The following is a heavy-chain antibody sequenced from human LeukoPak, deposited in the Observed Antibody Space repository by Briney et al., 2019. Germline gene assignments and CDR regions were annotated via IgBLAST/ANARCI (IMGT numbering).Heavy chain of an antibody. J-gene: IGHJ6*03. CDR1: EYTFTGYY. CDR3: ARDAGFITIFGVVITNYYYYMDV. V-gene: IGHV1-2*02. Sequence: ASVKVSCKASEYTFTGYYMHWVRQAPGQGLEWMGWINPNSGGTNYAQKLQGRVTMTTDTSTSTAYMELRSLRSDDTAVYYCARDAGFITIFGVVITNYYYYMDVWGKGTTVTVSS. CDR2: INPNSGGT. D-gene: IGHD3-3*01.